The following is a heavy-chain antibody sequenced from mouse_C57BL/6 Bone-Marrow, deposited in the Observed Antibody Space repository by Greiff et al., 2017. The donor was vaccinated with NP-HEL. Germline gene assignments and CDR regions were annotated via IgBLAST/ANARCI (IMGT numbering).Heavy chain of an antibody. CDR1: GFTFSDYG. V-gene: IGHV5-17*01. D-gene: IGHD2-12*01. CDR2: ISSGSSTI. Sequence: DVHLVESGGGLVKPGGSLKLSCAASGFTFSDYGMHWVRQAPEKGLEWVAYISSGSSTIYYADTVKGRFTISRDNAKNTLFLQMTSLRSEDTAMYYCATPLLAYWGQGTLVTVSA. J-gene: IGHJ3*01. CDR3: ATPLLAY.